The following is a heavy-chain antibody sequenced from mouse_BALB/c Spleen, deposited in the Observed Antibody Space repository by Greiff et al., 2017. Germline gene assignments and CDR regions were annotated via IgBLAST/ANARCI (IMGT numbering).Heavy chain of an antibody. CDR2: INPSNGRT. Sequence: QVQLQQPGAELVKPGASVKLSCKASGYTFTSYWMHWVKQRPGQGLAWIGEINPSNGRTNYTDKYKSKATLTGDTTSSTAYMQLSSLTSEDSAVYYCAKDYGYDYYFDYWGQGTTLTVSS. J-gene: IGHJ2*01. D-gene: IGHD2-2*01. CDR3: AKDYGYDYYFDY. CDR1: GYTFTSYW. V-gene: IGHV1S81*02.